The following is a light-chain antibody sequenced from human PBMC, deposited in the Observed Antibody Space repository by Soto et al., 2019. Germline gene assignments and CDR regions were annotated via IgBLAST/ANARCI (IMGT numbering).Light chain of an antibody. CDR3: QKCDAAPLT. CDR1: QGISNY. J-gene: IGKJ4*01. CDR2: EAS. Sequence: DIPMTQAPSSLSASVVYIFTITSRASQGISNYLAWYQQKPGKLPKLLIHEASTLQSGVPSRFSGRGSGTDFTLTISSLQPEDVATYYCQKCDAAPLTFGGGTKVDI. V-gene: IGKV1-27*01.